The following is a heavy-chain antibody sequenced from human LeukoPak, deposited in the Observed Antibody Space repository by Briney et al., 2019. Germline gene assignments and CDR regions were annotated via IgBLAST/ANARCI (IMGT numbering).Heavy chain of an antibody. Sequence: GASVTVSCKASGGTFSSYAISWVRQAPGQGLEWMGRIIPILGIANYAQKFQGRVTITADKSTSTAYMELSSLRSEDTAVYYCARDDGYCSSTSCYMYAFDIWGQGTMVTVSS. V-gene: IGHV1-69*04. CDR3: ARDDGYCSSTSCYMYAFDI. CDR1: GGTFSSYA. J-gene: IGHJ3*02. D-gene: IGHD2-2*02. CDR2: IIPILGIA.